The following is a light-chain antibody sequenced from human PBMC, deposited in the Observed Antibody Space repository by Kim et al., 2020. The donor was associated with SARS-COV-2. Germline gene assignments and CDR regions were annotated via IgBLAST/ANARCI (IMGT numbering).Light chain of an antibody. CDR2: EDN. J-gene: IGLJ2*01. CDR3: QSYDSSSVV. CDR1: SGSIASNY. V-gene: IGLV6-57*01. Sequence: GKTVTISCTRSSGSIASNYVQWYQQRPGRSPTTVIYEDNQRPSGVPDRFSGSIDSSSNSASLTISGLKTEDEADYYCQSYDSSSVVFGGGTQLTVL.